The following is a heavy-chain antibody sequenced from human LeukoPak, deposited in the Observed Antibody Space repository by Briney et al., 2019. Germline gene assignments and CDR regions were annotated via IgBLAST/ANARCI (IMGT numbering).Heavy chain of an antibody. CDR2: ISAYNGYR. J-gene: IGHJ4*02. D-gene: IGHD6-19*01. CDR3: ARQWLVLSAFDY. Sequence: VASVKVSCKASGYNFTDYGITWVRQAPGQGLEWMGWISAYNGYRNYAQKLQGRVTMTTDTSTSTAYMELRSLRSDDTAVYYCARQWLVLSAFDYWGQGTLVTVSS. V-gene: IGHV1-18*01. CDR1: GYNFTDYG.